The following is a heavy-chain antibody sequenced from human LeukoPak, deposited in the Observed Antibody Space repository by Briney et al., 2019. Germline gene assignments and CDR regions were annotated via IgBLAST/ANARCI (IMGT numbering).Heavy chain of an antibody. D-gene: IGHD2-8*01. CDR3: ARVSLGYCTNGVCYTTDY. Sequence: GGSLRLSCAASGFTFSSYSMNWVRQAPGKGLEWVSSVSSSSSYIYYADSVKGRFTISRDNAKNSLYLQMNSLRAEDTAVYYCARVSLGYCTNGVCYTTDYWGQGTLVTVSS. J-gene: IGHJ4*02. CDR2: VSSSSSYI. CDR1: GFTFSSYS. V-gene: IGHV3-21*01.